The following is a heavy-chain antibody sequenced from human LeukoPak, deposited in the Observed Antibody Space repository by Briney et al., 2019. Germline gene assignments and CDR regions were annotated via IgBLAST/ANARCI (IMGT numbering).Heavy chain of an antibody. V-gene: IGHV4-30-4*01. CDR2: IYYSGST. J-gene: IGHJ6*02. CDR3: ARDEVRFFGPETPPDSVDDYYYGMDV. Sequence: SETLSLTCTVSGGSISSGDYYWSWIRQPPGKGLEWIGYIYYSGSTYYNPSLKSRVTISVDTSKNQFSLKLSSVTAADTAVYYCARDEVRFFGPETPPDSVDDYYYGMDVWGQGTTVTVSS. CDR1: GGSISSGDYY. D-gene: IGHD3-3*01.